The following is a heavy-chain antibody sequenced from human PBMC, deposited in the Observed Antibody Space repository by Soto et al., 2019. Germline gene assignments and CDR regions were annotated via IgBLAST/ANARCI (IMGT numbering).Heavy chain of an antibody. Sequence: ASVKVSCKASGYTFTGYYMHWVRQAPGQGLEWMGWINPNSGGTNYAQKFQGWVTMTRDTSISTAYMELSRLRSDDTAVYYCVTSSSHLYSSGGTYYFDYWGQGTLVTVSS. J-gene: IGHJ4*02. V-gene: IGHV1-2*04. CDR3: VTSSSHLYSSGGTYYFDY. CDR2: INPNSGGT. CDR1: GYTFTGYY. D-gene: IGHD6-19*01.